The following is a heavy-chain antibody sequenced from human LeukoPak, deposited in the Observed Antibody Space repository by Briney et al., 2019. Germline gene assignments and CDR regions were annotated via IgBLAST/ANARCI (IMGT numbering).Heavy chain of an antibody. CDR3: ARQWLPTSSMDV. D-gene: IGHD6-19*01. V-gene: IGHV3-74*01. J-gene: IGHJ6*03. Sequence: PGGSLRLSCVASGFTFSRYWMHWVRQAPGKGLVWVSRINSDGRSTNYADSVKGRFSISRDNAENTLYLQMNSLRAEDTAVYYCARQWLPTSSMDVWGKGTTVTVSS. CDR2: INSDGRST. CDR1: GFTFSRYW.